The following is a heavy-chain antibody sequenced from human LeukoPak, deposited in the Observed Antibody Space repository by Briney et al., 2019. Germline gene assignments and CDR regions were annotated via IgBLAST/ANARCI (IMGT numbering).Heavy chain of an antibody. CDR1: GYTFTSYY. J-gene: IGHJ4*02. CDR3: ARGPGYYDILTSYYTPYQFDY. CDR2: INPSGGST. D-gene: IGHD3-9*01. V-gene: IGHV1-46*01. Sequence: GASVKVSCKASGYTFTSYYMRWVRQAPGQGLEWMGIINPSGGSTNYAQKLQGRVTMTTDTSTSTAYMELRSLRSDDTAVYYCARGPGYYDILTSYYTPYQFDYWGQGTLVTVSS.